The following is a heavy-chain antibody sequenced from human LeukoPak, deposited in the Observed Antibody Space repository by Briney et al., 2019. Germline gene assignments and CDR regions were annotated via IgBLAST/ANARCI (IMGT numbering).Heavy chain of an antibody. D-gene: IGHD3-22*01. CDR1: GFTFSSYA. J-gene: IGHJ3*02. Sequence: GGSLRLSCAASGFTFSSYAMHWVRQAPGKGLEWVAVISYDGSNKYYADSVKGRFTISRDNSKNTLYLQMNSLRAEDTAVYYCAGDQYYYDSSGAFDIWGQGTMVTVSS. CDR2: ISYDGSNK. CDR3: AGDQYYYDSSGAFDI. V-gene: IGHV3-30-3*01.